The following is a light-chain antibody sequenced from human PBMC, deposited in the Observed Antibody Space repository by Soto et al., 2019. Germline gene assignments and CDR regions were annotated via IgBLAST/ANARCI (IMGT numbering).Light chain of an antibody. Sequence: EIVLTQSPGTLSLSPGERATLSCRASQSVSSTYLAWYQLKPGQTPRLLIYGASSRATGIPDRFSGSGSGTDFPLTISRLEPEDFAVYYCQQYGGSPPYTFGQGTKVEI. CDR1: QSVSSTY. J-gene: IGKJ2*01. CDR3: QQYGGSPPYT. CDR2: GAS. V-gene: IGKV3-20*01.